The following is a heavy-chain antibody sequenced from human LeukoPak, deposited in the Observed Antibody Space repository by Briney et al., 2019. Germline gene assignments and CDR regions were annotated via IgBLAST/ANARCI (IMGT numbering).Heavy chain of an antibody. D-gene: IGHD5-24*01. Sequence: PSETLSLTCTVPGDSISISRYSWGWIRQPPGKGLEWIGNLFYSGSAYYNPSLKSRVTISVDTSKNQLSLKLNSVTAADTAVYYCARDPRRDAPAQDAFDIWGQGTMVTVSS. CDR1: GDSISISRYS. J-gene: IGHJ3*02. CDR2: LFYSGSA. CDR3: ARDPRRDAPAQDAFDI. V-gene: IGHV4-39*07.